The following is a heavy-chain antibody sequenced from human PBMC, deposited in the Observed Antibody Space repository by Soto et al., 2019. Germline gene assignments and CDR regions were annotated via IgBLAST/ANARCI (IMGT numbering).Heavy chain of an antibody. CDR2: IYYSGST. J-gene: IGHJ4*02. CDR1: RGSISSYY. CDR3: ARGLRGYSYGYTDY. V-gene: IGHV4-59*01. D-gene: IGHD5-18*01. Sequence: PSETLSLTCPVSRGSISSYYWSWIPQPPGKGLECIGYIYYSGSTNYNPSLKSRVTISVDTSKNQFSLKLSSVTAADTAVYYCARGLRGYSYGYTDYWGQGTLVTVS.